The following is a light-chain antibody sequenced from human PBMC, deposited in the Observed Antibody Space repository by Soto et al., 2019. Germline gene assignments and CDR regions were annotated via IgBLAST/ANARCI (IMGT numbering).Light chain of an antibody. V-gene: IGKV1-9*01. Sequence: DIQLTQSPSFLSASLGDRVTITCRARQGIRTYLAWYQQKAGKAPKVLIYAASTLQRRVPSRFSRSGSGTEFTLAISSLQPEDFATYYCQQLNSYPHTFGQGTKLEIK. CDR2: AAS. J-gene: IGKJ2*01. CDR1: QGIRTY. CDR3: QQLNSYPHT.